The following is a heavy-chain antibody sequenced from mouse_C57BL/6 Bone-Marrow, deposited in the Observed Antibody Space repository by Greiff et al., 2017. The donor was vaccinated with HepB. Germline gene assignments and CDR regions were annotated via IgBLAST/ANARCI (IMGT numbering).Heavy chain of an antibody. CDR1: GYTFTDYY. V-gene: IGHV1-76*01. D-gene: IGHD2-3*01. Sequence: QVQLQQSGAELVRPGASVKLSCKASGYTFTDYYINWVKQRPGQGLEWIARIYPGSGNTYYNEKFKGKATLTAEKSSSTAYMQLSSLTSEDSAVYFCARDDGYYVGWGQGTLVTVSA. J-gene: IGHJ3*02. CDR2: IYPGSGNT. CDR3: ARDDGYYVG.